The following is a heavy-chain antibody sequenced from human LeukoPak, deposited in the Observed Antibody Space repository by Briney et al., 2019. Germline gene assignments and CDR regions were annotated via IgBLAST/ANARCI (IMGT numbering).Heavy chain of an antibody. D-gene: IGHD2-15*01. J-gene: IGHJ4*02. CDR2: ISGSGGST. V-gene: IGHV3-23*01. CDR3: AKDGIVVVVAATPDY. Sequence: GGSLRLSCAASGFTFSSYAMSWVRQATGKGLEWVSAISGSGGSTYYADSVKGRFTISRDNSKNTLYLQMNSLRAEDTAVYYCAKDGIVVVVAATPDYWGQGTLVTVSS. CDR1: GFTFSSYA.